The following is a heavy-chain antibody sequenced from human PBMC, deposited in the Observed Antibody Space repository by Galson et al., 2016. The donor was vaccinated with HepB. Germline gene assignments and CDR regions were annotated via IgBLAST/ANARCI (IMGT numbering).Heavy chain of an antibody. J-gene: IGHJ4*02. CDR1: GFSLSTSGVG. Sequence: PALVKPTQTLTLTCTFSGFSLSTSGVGVGWIRQPPGKALEWLALIYWDGDERYSPSLKTRLTITKDTYKNHVVLTVANVDPDDTATYYCAQRKLITTFGFVPETGVYFELWGQGILVTVAS. CDR2: IYWDGDE. V-gene: IGHV2-5*02. D-gene: IGHD3-3*01. CDR3: AQRKLITTFGFVPETGVYFEL.